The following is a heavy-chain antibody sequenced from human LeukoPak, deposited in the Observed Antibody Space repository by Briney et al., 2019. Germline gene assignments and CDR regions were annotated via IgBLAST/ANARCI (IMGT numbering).Heavy chain of an antibody. Sequence: SETLSLTCTVSDGSISSYYWSWIRQSPGKGLEWVGYIYYSGSTNYNPSLKSRVTISVDTPKNQFSLKLSSVTAADTAVYYCARGYCRGTSCNRYTFDMWGQGTMVTVSS. J-gene: IGHJ3*02. CDR1: DGSISSYY. V-gene: IGHV4-59*01. CDR2: IYYSGST. D-gene: IGHD2-2*01. CDR3: ARGYCRGTSCNRYTFDM.